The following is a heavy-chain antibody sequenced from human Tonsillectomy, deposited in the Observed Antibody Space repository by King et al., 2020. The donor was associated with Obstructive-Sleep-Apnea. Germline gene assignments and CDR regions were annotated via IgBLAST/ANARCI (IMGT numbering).Heavy chain of an antibody. CDR1: GFTFSSYG. V-gene: IGHV3-30*02. CDR3: AKDLLWFGELLSLHYYYYGMDV. CDR2: LRYDGSNK. D-gene: IGHD3-10*01. Sequence: VQLVESGGGVVQPGGSLRLSCAASGFTFSSYGMHWVRQAPGKGLEWVAFLRYDGSNKYYADSVKGRFTIFRDNSKNTLYLQMNSLRAEDTAVYYCAKDLLWFGELLSLHYYYYGMDVWGQGTTVTVSS. J-gene: IGHJ6*02.